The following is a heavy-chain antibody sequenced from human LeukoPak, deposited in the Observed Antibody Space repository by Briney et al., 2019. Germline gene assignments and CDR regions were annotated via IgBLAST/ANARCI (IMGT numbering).Heavy chain of an antibody. V-gene: IGHV4-38-2*02. CDR1: GYSISSGYY. CDR3: ARASGTTAFDI. J-gene: IGHJ3*02. CDR2: IYYSGST. D-gene: IGHD1-1*01. Sequence: SETLSLTCTVSGYSISSGYYWGWIRQPPGKGLEWIGSIYYSGSTYYNPSLKSRVTISVDTSKNQFSLKLSSVTAADTAVYYCARASGTTAFDIWGQGTMVTVSS.